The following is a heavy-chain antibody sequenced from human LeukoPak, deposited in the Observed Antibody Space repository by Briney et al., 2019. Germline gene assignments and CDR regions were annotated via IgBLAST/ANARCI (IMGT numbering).Heavy chain of an antibody. V-gene: IGHV1-2*02. CDR3: ARERPRDYYYMDV. CDR2: INPNSGGT. Sequence: ASVKVSCKASGYTFTGYYMDWVRQAPGQGLEWMGWINPNSGGTKYAQKFQGRVTMTRDTSINTVYMELSRLRSDDTGVYYCARERPRDYYYMDVWGTGTTVTVSS. J-gene: IGHJ6*03. CDR1: GYTFTGYY.